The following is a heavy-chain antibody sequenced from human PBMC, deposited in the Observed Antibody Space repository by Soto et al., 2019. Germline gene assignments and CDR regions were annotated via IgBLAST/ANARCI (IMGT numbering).Heavy chain of an antibody. Sequence: ASVKVSCKASGYTFTSYDINWVRQATGQGLEWMGWMNPNSGNTGYAQKFQGRVTMTRSTSISTAYMELSSLRSEDTAVYYCARGRDSSSWYSPTDVWGKGTTVTVSS. CDR1: GYTFTSYD. J-gene: IGHJ6*04. V-gene: IGHV1-8*01. CDR3: ARGRDSSSWYSPTDV. D-gene: IGHD6-13*01. CDR2: MNPNSGNT.